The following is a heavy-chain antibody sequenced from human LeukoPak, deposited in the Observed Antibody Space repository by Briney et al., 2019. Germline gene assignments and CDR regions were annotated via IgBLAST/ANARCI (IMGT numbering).Heavy chain of an antibody. CDR3: ARKPRYSYFDY. D-gene: IGHD5-18*01. J-gene: IGHJ4*02. CDR1: GFTFSSYS. Sequence: RGSLRLSCAASGFTFSSYSMNWVRQAPGKGLEWVSLISSSSSSIFYADSVKGRFTTSRDSAKNSLYLQMNSLRGEDTAVYYCARKPRYSYFDYWGQGTLVTVSS. V-gene: IGHV3-21*01. CDR2: ISSSSSSI.